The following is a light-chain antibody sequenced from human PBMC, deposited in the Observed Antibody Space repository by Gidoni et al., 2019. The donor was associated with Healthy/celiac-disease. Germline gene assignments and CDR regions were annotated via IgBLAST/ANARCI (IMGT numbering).Light chain of an antibody. Sequence: QMTQSPSSLSASVGDRVTITCRASQSISSYLNWYQQKPGKAPKLLIYAASSLQSGVPSRFSGSGSGTDFTLTISSLQPEDFATYYCQQSYSTPLVTFGQGTKVEIK. J-gene: IGKJ1*01. V-gene: IGKV1-39*01. CDR2: AAS. CDR3: QQSYSTPLVT. CDR1: QSISSY.